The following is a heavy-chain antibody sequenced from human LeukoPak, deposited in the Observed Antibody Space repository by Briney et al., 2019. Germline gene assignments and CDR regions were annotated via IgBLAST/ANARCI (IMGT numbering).Heavy chain of an antibody. V-gene: IGHV3-7*04. CDR2: IRQDGGQK. J-gene: IGHJ4*02. Sequence: PGGSLRLSCAASGFMFDNFWMSWVRQAPGKGLEWVANIRQDGGQKYYVDSVKGRFTISRDNAKNSLFLQMNSLRAEDTAVYYCARITVPGTGSFDYWGQGTLVTVSS. CDR1: GFMFDNFW. CDR3: ARITVPGTGSFDY. D-gene: IGHD6-19*01.